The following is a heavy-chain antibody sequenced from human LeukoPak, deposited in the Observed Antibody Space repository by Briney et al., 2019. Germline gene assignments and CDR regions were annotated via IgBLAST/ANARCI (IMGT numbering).Heavy chain of an antibody. CDR1: GGTFSSYA. V-gene: IGHV1-69*05. J-gene: IGHJ4*02. Sequence: SVKVSCKASGGTFSSYAISWVRQAPGQGLEWMGRIIPIFGTANYAQKFQGRVTITTDESTSTAYMELSSLRSEDTAVYYCASVRDGYNYFDYWGQGTLVTVSS. CDR2: IIPIFGTA. CDR3: ASVRDGYNYFDY. D-gene: IGHD5-24*01.